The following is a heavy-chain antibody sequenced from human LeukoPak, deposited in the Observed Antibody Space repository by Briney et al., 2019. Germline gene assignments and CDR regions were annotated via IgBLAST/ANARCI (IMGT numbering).Heavy chain of an antibody. Sequence: GGSLRLSCAASGFTFSGYSMNWVRQAPGKGLEWVSYISSSSSTIYYADSVKGRFTISRDNAKNSLYLQMNSLRAEDTAVYYCARVGRLGSSSWYKDYWGQGTLVTVSS. V-gene: IGHV3-48*01. J-gene: IGHJ4*02. CDR2: ISSSSSTI. D-gene: IGHD6-13*01. CDR1: GFTFSGYS. CDR3: ARVGRLGSSSWYKDY.